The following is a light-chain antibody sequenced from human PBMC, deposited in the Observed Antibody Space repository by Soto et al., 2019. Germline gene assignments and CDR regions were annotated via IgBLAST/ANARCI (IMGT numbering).Light chain of an antibody. CDR3: QQANSFPIT. J-gene: IGKJ5*01. V-gene: IGKV1D-12*01. CDR2: EAS. CDR1: QGITNR. Sequence: DIQMTQSPSSVSASVGDRVTITRRASQGITNRLAWYQQKPGKAPKLLIYEASSLQSGVPSRISGSGSGTDFTLTISSLQPEDFATYYCQQANSFPITFGQGTRLEIK.